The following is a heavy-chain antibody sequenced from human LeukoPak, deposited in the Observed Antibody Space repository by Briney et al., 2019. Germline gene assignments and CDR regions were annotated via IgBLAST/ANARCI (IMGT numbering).Heavy chain of an antibody. CDR1: GGSISSYY. J-gene: IGHJ2*01. D-gene: IGHD6-13*01. CDR2: IYYSGST. CDR3: ARVSSSWYQDWYFDL. Sequence: SETLSLTCTVSGGSISSYYWSWIRQPPGKGLEWIWYIYYSGSTNYNPSLKSRVTMSLDTSKNQFSLKLSSVTAADTAVYYCARVSSSWYQDWYFDLWGRGTLVTVSS. V-gene: IGHV4-59*12.